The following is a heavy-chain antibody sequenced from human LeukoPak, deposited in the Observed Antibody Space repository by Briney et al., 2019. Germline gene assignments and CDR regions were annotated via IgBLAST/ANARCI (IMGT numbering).Heavy chain of an antibody. CDR2: IYSGGST. CDR1: GFTVNSYY. CDR3: LFGLYSGTYHILDY. Sequence: PGGSLRLSCAASGFTVNSYYMSWVRQAPGKGLEWVSVIYSGGSTYYTDYVKGRFTISRDNSKNTLYLQMNSLRTEDTAVYYCLFGLYSGTYHILDYWGQGTLVTVSS. D-gene: IGHD1-26*01. J-gene: IGHJ4*02. V-gene: IGHV3-66*02.